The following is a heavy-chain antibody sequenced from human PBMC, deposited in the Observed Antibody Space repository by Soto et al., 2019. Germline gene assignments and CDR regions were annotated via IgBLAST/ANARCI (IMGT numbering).Heavy chain of an antibody. Sequence: EVQLVQSGAEVKKPGESLKISCKGSGYSFTNYWIGWVRQMPGKGLEWMGIIYPGDSDTRYSPSFQGQVTISADKSIGTAYLQWRSLKASDTAMYYCARHQRERGYYYGMDVWGQGTTVTVSS. D-gene: IGHD1-1*01. CDR1: GYSFTNYW. V-gene: IGHV5-51*01. J-gene: IGHJ6*02. CDR2: IYPGDSDT. CDR3: ARHQRERGYYYGMDV.